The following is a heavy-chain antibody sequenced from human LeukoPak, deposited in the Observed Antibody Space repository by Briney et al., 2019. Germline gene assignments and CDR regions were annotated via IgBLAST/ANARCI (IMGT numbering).Heavy chain of an antibody. D-gene: IGHD5-18*01. CDR1: GFTFSSYG. J-gene: IGHJ3*02. V-gene: IGHV3-30*18. CDR3: AKNSKNLGGYSYGPMAFDI. Sequence: GGSLRLSCAASGFTFSSYGMHWVRQAPGKGLEWVAVISYDGSNKYYADSVKGRFTISRDNSKNTLYLQMNSLRAEDTAVYYCAKNSKNLGGYSYGPMAFDIWGQGTMVTVSS. CDR2: ISYDGSNK.